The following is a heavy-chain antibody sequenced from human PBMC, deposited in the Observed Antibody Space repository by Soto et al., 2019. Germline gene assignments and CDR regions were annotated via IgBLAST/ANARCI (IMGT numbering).Heavy chain of an antibody. Sequence: ASVKVSFKASGYTFTSYGISWVRQAPGQGLEWMGWISAYNGNTNYAQKLQGRVTMTTDTSTSTAYMELRSLRSDDTAVYYCARDIRDSSGYYQTYYYYGMDVWGQGTTVTVSS. CDR1: GYTFTSYG. CDR2: ISAYNGNT. V-gene: IGHV1-18*04. J-gene: IGHJ6*02. CDR3: ARDIRDSSGYYQTYYYYGMDV. D-gene: IGHD3-22*01.